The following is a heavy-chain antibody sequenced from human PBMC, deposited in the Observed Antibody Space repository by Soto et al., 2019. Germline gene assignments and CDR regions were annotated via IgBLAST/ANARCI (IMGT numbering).Heavy chain of an antibody. CDR1: GGSISSYY. CDR2: IYYTGST. J-gene: IGHJ4*02. D-gene: IGHD2-15*01. Sequence: SETLSLTCIVSGGSISSYYWSWIRQPPGKGLEWIGYIYYTGSTSYNPSLKSRVTISVDTSKNQFSLKLTSVNAADTAVYYCARARRYCSGGSCYSGVFYYFDYWGQGTLVPVSS. V-gene: IGHV4-59*01. CDR3: ARARRYCSGGSCYSGVFYYFDY.